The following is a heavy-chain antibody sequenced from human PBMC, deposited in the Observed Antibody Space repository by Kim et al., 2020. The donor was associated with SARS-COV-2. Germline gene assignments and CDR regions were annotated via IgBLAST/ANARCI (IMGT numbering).Heavy chain of an antibody. CDR2: ISGSDSST. Sequence: VGSLRLSCAASGFTFSSYAMSWVRQAPGKGLEWVSGISGSDSSTYYADSVKGRFTISRDNSKNTLYLQMNSLRVEDTAVYYCAKSGLHSGTYYRTDYWGQGTLVTVSS. V-gene: IGHV3-23*01. J-gene: IGHJ4*02. CDR3: AKSGLHSGTYYRTDY. CDR1: GFTFSSYA. D-gene: IGHD1-26*01.